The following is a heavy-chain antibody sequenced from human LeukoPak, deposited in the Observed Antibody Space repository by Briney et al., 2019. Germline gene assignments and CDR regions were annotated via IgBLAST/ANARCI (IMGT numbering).Heavy chain of an antibody. V-gene: IGHV4-61*08. J-gene: IGHJ6*02. Sequence: SETLSLTCTVSGGSISSGDYYWRWIRQPPGKGLEWIGYIYYSGSTNYNPSLKSRVTISVDTSKNQFSLKLSSVTAADTAVYYCARVVVAATSYYYYGMDVWGQGTTVTVS. D-gene: IGHD2-15*01. CDR2: IYYSGST. CDR1: GGSISSGDYY. CDR3: ARVVVAATSYYYYGMDV.